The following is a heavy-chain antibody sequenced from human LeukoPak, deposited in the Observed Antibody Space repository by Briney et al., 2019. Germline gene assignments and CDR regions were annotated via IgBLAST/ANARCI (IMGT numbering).Heavy chain of an antibody. V-gene: IGHV3-30*02. D-gene: IGHD3-10*01. Sequence: GGSLRLSCAASGFTFSSYGMHWVRQAPGKGLEWVAFIRYDGSNKYYADSVKGRFTISRDNSKNTLYLQMNSLRAEDTAVHYCAKGYGSGSYLDYWGQGTLVTVSS. J-gene: IGHJ4*02. CDR2: IRYDGSNK. CDR1: GFTFSSYG. CDR3: AKGYGSGSYLDY.